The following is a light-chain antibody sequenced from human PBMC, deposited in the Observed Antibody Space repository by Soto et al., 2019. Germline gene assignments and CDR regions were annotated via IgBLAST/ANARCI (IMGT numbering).Light chain of an antibody. CDR1: QSVSNNY. CDR3: QQYGSSGT. J-gene: IGKJ1*01. CDR2: GAS. Sequence: EIVLTQSPGTLSLSPVERATLSCMASQSVSNNYLAWYQQKPGQAPRLLIYGASTRATGIPARFSGSGSGTEFTLTISSLQSEDFAVYYCQQYGSSGTFGQGTKVDIK. V-gene: IGKV3-20*01.